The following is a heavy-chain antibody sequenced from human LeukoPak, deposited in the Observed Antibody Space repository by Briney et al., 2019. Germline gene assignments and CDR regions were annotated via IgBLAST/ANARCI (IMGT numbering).Heavy chain of an antibody. Sequence: GGSLRLSCAASGFIFSTYGMHWVRQAPGKGLEWVAFIRYDGSNKYYADSVKGRFTISRDYSKHTLYLQMNSLRTEETAVYYCAKGPAMVRGTFDPWGQGTLVTVSS. D-gene: IGHD3-10*01. CDR2: IRYDGSNK. J-gene: IGHJ5*02. CDR1: GFIFSTYG. CDR3: AKGPAMVRGTFDP. V-gene: IGHV3-30*02.